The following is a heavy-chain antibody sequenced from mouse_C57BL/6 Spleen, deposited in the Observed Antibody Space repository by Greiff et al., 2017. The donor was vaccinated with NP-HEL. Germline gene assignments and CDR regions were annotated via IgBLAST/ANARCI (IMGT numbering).Heavy chain of an antibody. CDR1: GFTFSSYG. CDR2: ISSGGSYT. J-gene: IGHJ2*01. V-gene: IGHV5-6*01. D-gene: IGHD4-1*01. CDR3: ARQTSANWDDFDY. Sequence: EVKLMESGGDLVKPGGSLKLSCAASGFTFSSYGMSWVRQTPDQRLEWVATISSGGSYTYYPDSVKGRFTISRDNAKNTLYLQRSSLKSEDTAMYYCARQTSANWDDFDYWGQGTTLTVSS.